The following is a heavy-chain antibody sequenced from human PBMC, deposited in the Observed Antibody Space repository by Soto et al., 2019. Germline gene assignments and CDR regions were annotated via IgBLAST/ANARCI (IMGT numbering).Heavy chain of an antibody. CDR2: ISGSGGST. CDR3: AKDPVQYSSSSSEYFQH. Sequence: GGSLRLSCAASGFTFSSYAMSWVRQAPGKGLEWVSAISGSGGSTYYADSVKGPFTISRDNSKDTLYLQINSLRAEDKAVYYCAKDPVQYSSSSSEYFQHWGQGTLVTVSS. D-gene: IGHD6-6*01. J-gene: IGHJ1*01. CDR1: GFTFSSYA. V-gene: IGHV3-23*01.